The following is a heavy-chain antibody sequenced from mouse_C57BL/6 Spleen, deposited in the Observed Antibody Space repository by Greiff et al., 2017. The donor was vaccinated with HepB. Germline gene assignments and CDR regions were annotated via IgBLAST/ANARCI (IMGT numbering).Heavy chain of an antibody. J-gene: IGHJ2*01. CDR3: ARQGLRPDYIDY. V-gene: IGHV5-6*01. CDR1: RFTFRSYG. D-gene: IGHD1-1*01. CDR2: ISSGGSYT. Sequence: EVHLVESVGYLVKPRGSLKLSCATSRFTFRSYGLSWVRQTPDKRLEWVATISSGGSYTYYPDSVKGRFTISRDNAKNTLYLQMSSLKSEDTAMCYCARQGLRPDYIDYWGQGTTLTVSS.